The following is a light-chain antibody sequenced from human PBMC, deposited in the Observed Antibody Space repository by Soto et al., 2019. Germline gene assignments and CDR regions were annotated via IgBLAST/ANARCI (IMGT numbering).Light chain of an antibody. CDR1: SSDVGSYNR. V-gene: IGLV2-18*02. CDR2: EVS. J-gene: IGLJ2*01. CDR3: SSYTSSSTVV. Sequence: QSVLTQPPPVSGSPGQSVTISCTGTSSDVGSYNRVSWYQQPPGTAPKLMIYEVSNRPSGVPDRFSGSKSGNTASLTISGLQAEDEADYYCSSYTSSSTVVFGGGTQLTV.